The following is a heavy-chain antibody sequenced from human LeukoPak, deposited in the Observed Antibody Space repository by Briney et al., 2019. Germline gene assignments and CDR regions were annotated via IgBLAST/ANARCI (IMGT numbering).Heavy chain of an antibody. V-gene: IGHV1-69*04. J-gene: IGHJ4*02. Sequence: SVKVSCKASGGTFCSYAISWVRQAPGQGLEWMGRIIPILGIANYAQKFQGRVTITADKSTSTAYMELSSLRSEDTAVYYCARGVYVDTAMAYDYWGQGTLVTVSS. D-gene: IGHD5-18*01. CDR2: IIPILGIA. CDR3: ARGVYVDTAMAYDY. CDR1: GGTFCSYA.